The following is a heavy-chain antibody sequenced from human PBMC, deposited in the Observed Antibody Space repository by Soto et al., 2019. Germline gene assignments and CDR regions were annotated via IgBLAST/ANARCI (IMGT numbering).Heavy chain of an antibody. Sequence: GASVKVSCKASGYTFTSYAMHWVRQAPGQRLEWMGWINAGNGNTKYSQKFQGRVTITRDTSASTAYMELSSLRSEDTAVYYCARPNYDFWSGYYNANYNWFDPWGQGTLVTVSS. CDR1: GYTFTSYA. J-gene: IGHJ5*02. V-gene: IGHV1-3*01. D-gene: IGHD3-3*01. CDR2: INAGNGNT. CDR3: ARPNYDFWSGYYNANYNWFDP.